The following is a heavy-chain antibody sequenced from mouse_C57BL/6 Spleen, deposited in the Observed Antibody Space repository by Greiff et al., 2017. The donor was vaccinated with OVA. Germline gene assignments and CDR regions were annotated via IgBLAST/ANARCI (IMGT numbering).Heavy chain of an antibody. J-gene: IGHJ3*01. V-gene: IGHV5-6*01. Sequence: EVQVVESGGDLVKPGGSLKLSCAASGFTFSSYGMSWVRQTPDKRLEWVATISSGGSYTYYPDSVKGRFTISRENAKNTLYLQMSSLKSDDTAMYYCARLRRGFAYWGQGTLVTVSA. CDR3: ARLRRGFAY. CDR1: GFTFSSYG. D-gene: IGHD2-12*01. CDR2: ISSGGSYT.